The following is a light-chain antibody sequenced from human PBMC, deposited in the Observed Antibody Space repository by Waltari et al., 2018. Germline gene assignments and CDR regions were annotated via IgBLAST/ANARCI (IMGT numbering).Light chain of an antibody. Sequence: DIVMNQSPDSLAVSLGERATINCTSSRTILFSSNNKNYLAWYQQKPGQPPKLLIYWGSTRESGVPDRFSGSGSGTDFSFAISSLQAEDVAFYYCQQYYNTPYTFGRGTKLEIK. J-gene: IGKJ2*01. CDR1: RTILFSSNNKNY. CDR2: WGS. CDR3: QQYYNTPYT. V-gene: IGKV4-1*01.